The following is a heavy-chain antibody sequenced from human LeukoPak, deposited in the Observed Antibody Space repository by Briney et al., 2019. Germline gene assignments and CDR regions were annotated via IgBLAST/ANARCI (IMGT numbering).Heavy chain of an antibody. V-gene: IGHV3-21*01. CDR2: ISSSSSYI. Sequence: GGSLRLSCAASGFTFSSYSMNWVRQAPGKGLEWVSSISSSSSYIYYADSVKGRFTISRDNAKNSLHLQMNSLRAEDTAVYYCVRGVIIAKIDYWGQGTLVTVSS. CDR1: GFTFSSYS. CDR3: VRGVIIAKIDY. J-gene: IGHJ4*02. D-gene: IGHD3-10*01.